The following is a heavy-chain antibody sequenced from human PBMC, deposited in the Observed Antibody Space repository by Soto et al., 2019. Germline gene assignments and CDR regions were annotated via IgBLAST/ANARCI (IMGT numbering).Heavy chain of an antibody. V-gene: IGHV1-2*02. Sequence: ASVKVSCKASGYTFTVYYMHWVRQAPGQGLEWMGWINPKSGGTMYPQKFQGRVTMTWDTSISTAYMALTRLSSDDTAVFYCARDLGQSGGSEACYYCHRGTLFTISS. J-gene: IGHJ4*02. D-gene: IGHD1-26*01. CDR2: INPKSGGT. CDR3: ARDLGQSGGSEACYY. CDR1: GYTFTVYY.